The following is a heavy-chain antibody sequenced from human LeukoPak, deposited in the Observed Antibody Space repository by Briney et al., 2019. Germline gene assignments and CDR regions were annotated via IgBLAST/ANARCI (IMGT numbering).Heavy chain of an antibody. D-gene: IGHD4-17*01. CDR2: IYHSGKA. J-gene: IGHJ4*02. CDR3: ARDPADGDRG. CDR1: GAFISSGGFY. Sequence: SETLSLTCTVSGAFISSGGFYWSWLRQPPGKGLEWIGYIYHSGKAYYNPSLESRVTISVDTSKNQFSLKLSSVTAADTAVYYCARDPADGDRGWGQGTLVTVSS. V-gene: IGHV4-30-2*05.